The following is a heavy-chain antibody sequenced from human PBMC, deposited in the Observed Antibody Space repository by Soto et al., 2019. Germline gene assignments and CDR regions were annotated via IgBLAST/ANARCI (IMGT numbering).Heavy chain of an antibody. CDR1: GFTFSSYA. V-gene: IGHV3-23*01. CDR2: ISGSGGST. D-gene: IGHD2-15*01. Sequence: EVQLLESGGGLVQPGGSLRLSCAASGFTFSSYAMSWVRQAPGKGLEWVSAISGSGGSTYYADSVKGRFTISRDNSKNTLYLQLNSLRAADRAVYYCAKGKATLVRYYGMDVWGQGTTVTVSS. J-gene: IGHJ6*02. CDR3: AKGKATLVRYYGMDV.